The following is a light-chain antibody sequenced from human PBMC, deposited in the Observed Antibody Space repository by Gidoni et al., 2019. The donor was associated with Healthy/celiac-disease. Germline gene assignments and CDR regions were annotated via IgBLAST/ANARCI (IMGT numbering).Light chain of an antibody. J-gene: IGLJ3*02. Sequence: QSVLTQPPSASGTPGQRVTISCSGSRSNIGSNPVNWYQQLPGTAPKLLIYSNNPRPSGVPDRFSGSKSGTSASLAISGLQSEDEADYYCAAWDDSLNGWVFGGGTKLTVL. V-gene: IGLV1-44*01. CDR3: AAWDDSLNGWV. CDR1: RSNIGSNP. CDR2: SNN.